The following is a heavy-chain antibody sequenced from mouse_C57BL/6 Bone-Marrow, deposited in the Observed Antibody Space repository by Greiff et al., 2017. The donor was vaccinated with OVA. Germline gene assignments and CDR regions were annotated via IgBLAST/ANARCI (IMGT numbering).Heavy chain of an antibody. CDR3: ARGHGSSYVWFAY. V-gene: IGHV14-3*01. CDR2: IDPANGNT. Sequence: EVKVVESVAELVRPGASVKLSCTASGFNIKNTYMHWVKQRPEQGLEWIGRIDPANGNTKYAPKFQGKATITADTSSNTAYLQLSSLTSEDTAIYYCARGHGSSYVWFAYWGQGTLVTVSA. CDR1: GFNIKNTY. J-gene: IGHJ3*01. D-gene: IGHD1-1*01.